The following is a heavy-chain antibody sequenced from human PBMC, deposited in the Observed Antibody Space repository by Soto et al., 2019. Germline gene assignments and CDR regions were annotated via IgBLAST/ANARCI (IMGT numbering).Heavy chain of an antibody. D-gene: IGHD4-17*01. Sequence: GGSLRLSCAASGFTFSSYGMHWVRQAPGKGLEWVAVISYDGSNKYYADSVKGRFTISRDNSKNTLYLQMNSLRAEDTAVYYCAKDQSKGNYGDYYFDYWGQGTLVTVSS. CDR1: GFTFSSYG. J-gene: IGHJ4*02. CDR3: AKDQSKGNYGDYYFDY. V-gene: IGHV3-30*18. CDR2: ISYDGSNK.